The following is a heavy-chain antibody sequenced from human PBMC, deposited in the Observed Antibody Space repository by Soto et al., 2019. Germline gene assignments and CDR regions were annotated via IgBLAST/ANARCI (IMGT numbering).Heavy chain of an antibody. CDR2: IYYSGST. J-gene: IGHJ6*02. Sequence: TLSLTCAVSGGSISSGGYYWSWIRQHPGKGLEWIGYIYYSGSTYYNPSLKSRVTISVDTSKNQFSLKLSSVTAADTAVYYCARVGQQFGELSAYGMDVWGQGTTVTVSS. D-gene: IGHD3-10*01. CDR3: ARVGQQFGELSAYGMDV. V-gene: IGHV4-31*11. CDR1: GGSISSGGYY.